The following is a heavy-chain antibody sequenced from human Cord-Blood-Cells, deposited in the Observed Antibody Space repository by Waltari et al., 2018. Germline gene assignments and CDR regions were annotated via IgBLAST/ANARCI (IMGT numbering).Heavy chain of an antibody. CDR3: ARGAAHGDYVYYYYYMDV. V-gene: IGHV4-31*03. J-gene: IGHJ6*03. D-gene: IGHD4-17*01. Sequence: QVQLQESGPGLVKPSQTLSLTCTVSGGSISSGGYYWSWIRQHPGKGLEWLGYSHYSVSTYYHPSLKSRVTISVDTSKNQFSLKLSSVTAADTAVEYCARGAAHGDYVYYYYYMDVWGKGTTVTVSS. CDR1: GGSISSGGYY. CDR2: SHYSVST.